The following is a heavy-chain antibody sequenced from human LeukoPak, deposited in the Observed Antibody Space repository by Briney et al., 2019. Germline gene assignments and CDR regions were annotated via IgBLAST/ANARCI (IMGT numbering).Heavy chain of an antibody. CDR1: GYTFTSYG. D-gene: IGHD3-10*01. CDR3: ARTVYGSGSYYYQYFDY. Sequence: ASVNVSCKASGYTFTSYGISWVRQAPGQGLEWMGWISGYNGNTNYAQKLQGRVTMTTDTSTSTAYMELRSLRSDDTAVYYCARTVYGSGSYYYQYFDYWGQGTLVTVSS. CDR2: ISGYNGNT. J-gene: IGHJ4*02. V-gene: IGHV1-18*01.